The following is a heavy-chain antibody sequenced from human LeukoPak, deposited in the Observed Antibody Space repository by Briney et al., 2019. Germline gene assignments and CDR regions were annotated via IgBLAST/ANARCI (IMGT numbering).Heavy chain of an antibody. V-gene: IGHV4-34*01. Sequence: SETLSLTCAVYGGSFSGYYWSWIRQPPGKGLEWIGEINHSGSTNYNPSLKSRVTISVDTSKNQFSLKLSSVTAADTAVYYCARGPRYYDILTGYYTPYYYYGMDVWGQGTTVTVSS. CDR1: GGSFSGYY. CDR3: ARGPRYYDILTGYYTPYYYYGMDV. D-gene: IGHD3-9*01. J-gene: IGHJ6*02. CDR2: INHSGST.